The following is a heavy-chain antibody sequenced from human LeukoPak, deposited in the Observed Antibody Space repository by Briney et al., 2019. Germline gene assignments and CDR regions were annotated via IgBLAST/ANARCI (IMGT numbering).Heavy chain of an antibody. CDR2: ISYDGSNK. CDR3: ARDVLEYSSSSLFDY. D-gene: IGHD6-6*01. CDR1: GFTFSSYA. Sequence: GGPLSLSCAASGFTFSSYAMHWARQPPGKGLGGVAVISYDGSNKYYADSVKGRFTISRDNSKNTLYLQMNSLRAEDTAVYYCARDVLEYSSSSLFDYWGQGTLVTVSS. V-gene: IGHV3-30-3*01. J-gene: IGHJ4*02.